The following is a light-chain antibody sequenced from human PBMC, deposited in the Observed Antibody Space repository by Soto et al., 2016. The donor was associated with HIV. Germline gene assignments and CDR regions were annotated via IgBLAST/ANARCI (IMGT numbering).Light chain of an antibody. Sequence: SYELTQPPSVSAAPGQTARITCGGNNIGHKRVHWYQQKPGQAPVVVVYDNSDRPSGIPERISGSNSENTATLTISRVEAGDEADYYCQVWDSTGDHPGYVFGSGTKVTVL. CDR3: QVWDSTGDHPGYV. V-gene: IGLV3-21*02. CDR1: NIGHKR. CDR2: DNS. J-gene: IGLJ1*01.